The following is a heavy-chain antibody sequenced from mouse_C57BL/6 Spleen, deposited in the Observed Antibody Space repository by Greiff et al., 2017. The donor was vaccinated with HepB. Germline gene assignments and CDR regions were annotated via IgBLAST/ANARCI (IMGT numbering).Heavy chain of an antibody. V-gene: IGHV1-59*01. D-gene: IGHD1-1*01. CDR2: IDPSDSYT. J-gene: IGHJ1*03. CDR3: ARAGGSSYGYFDV. Sequence: QVHVKQSGAELVRPGTSVKLSCKASGYTFTSYWMHWVKQRPGQGLEWIGVIDPSDSYTNYNQKFKGKATLTVDTSSSTAYMQLSSLTSEDSAVYYCARAGGSSYGYFDVWGTGTTVTVSS. CDR1: GYTFTSYW.